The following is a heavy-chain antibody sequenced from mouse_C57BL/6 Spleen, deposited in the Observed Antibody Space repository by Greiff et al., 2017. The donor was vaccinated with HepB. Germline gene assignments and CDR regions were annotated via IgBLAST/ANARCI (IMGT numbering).Heavy chain of an antibody. CDR3: ARGYGSSYGYFDV. J-gene: IGHJ1*03. D-gene: IGHD1-1*01. Sequence: VMLVESGAELARPGASVKLSCKASGYTFTSYGISWVKQRTGQGLEWIGEIYPRSGNTYYNEKFKGKATLTADKSSSTAYMELRSLTSEDSAVYFCARGYGSSYGYFDVWGTGTTVTVSS. CDR2: IYPRSGNT. CDR1: GYTFTSYG. V-gene: IGHV1-81*01.